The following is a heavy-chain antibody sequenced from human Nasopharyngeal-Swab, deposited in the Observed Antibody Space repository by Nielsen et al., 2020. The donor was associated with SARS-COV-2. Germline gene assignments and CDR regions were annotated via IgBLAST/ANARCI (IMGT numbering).Heavy chain of an antibody. V-gene: IGHV3-53*01. CDR3: AKGGMAVAGTLGY. CDR2: IYSGGST. D-gene: IGHD6-19*01. J-gene: IGHJ4*02. Sequence: VRQAPGKGLEWVSVIYSGGSTYYADSVKGRFTISRDNSKNTLYLQMNSLRAEDTAVYYCAKGGMAVAGTLGYWGQGTLVTVSS.